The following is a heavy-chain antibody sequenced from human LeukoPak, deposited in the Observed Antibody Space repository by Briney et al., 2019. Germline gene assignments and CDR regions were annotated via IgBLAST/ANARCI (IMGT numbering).Heavy chain of an antibody. CDR1: GYTFTGYY. CDR3: ARDLGGVIDHFDH. J-gene: IGHJ4*02. CDR2: INPDSGGT. V-gene: IGHV1-2*06. D-gene: IGHD3-16*02. Sequence: ASVMVSCKASGYTFTGYYMYWVRQAPGQGLEWMGRINPDSGGTSYAQKFQGRVTMTRDTSISTAYMELSRLRSDDTAVYYCARDLGGVIDHFDHWGQGTLVIVSS.